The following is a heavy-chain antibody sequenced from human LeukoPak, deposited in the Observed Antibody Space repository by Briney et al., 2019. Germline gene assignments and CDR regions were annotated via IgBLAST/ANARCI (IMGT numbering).Heavy chain of an antibody. D-gene: IGHD6-19*01. Sequence: GGSLRLSCAASGFTFSSYAMHWVRQAPGKGLEYVSAISSNGGSTYYANSVKGRFTISRDNSKNTLYLQMGSLRAEDMAVYYCARGADGSGWYRLNWFDPWGQGTLVTVSS. V-gene: IGHV3-64*01. CDR1: GFTFSSYA. CDR3: ARGADGSGWYRLNWFDP. CDR2: ISSNGGST. J-gene: IGHJ5*02.